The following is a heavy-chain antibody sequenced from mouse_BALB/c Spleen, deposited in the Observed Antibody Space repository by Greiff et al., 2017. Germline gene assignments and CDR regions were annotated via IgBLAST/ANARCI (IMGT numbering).Heavy chain of an antibody. CDR1: GFSLTSYG. Sequence: VNVVESGPGLVAPSQSLSITCTVSGFSLTSYGVHWVRQPPGKGLEWLGVIWAGGSTNYNSALMSRLSISKDNSKSQVFLKMNSLQTDDTAMYYCARAEMITTLYYAMDYWGQGTSVTVSS. CDR2: IWAGGST. V-gene: IGHV2-9*02. D-gene: IGHD2-4*01. CDR3: ARAEMITTLYYAMDY. J-gene: IGHJ4*01.